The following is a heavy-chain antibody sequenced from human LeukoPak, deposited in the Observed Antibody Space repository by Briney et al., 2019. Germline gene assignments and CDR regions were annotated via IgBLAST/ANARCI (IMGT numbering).Heavy chain of an antibody. V-gene: IGHV5-51*01. D-gene: IGHD3/OR15-3a*01. CDR2: IYPGDSDT. CDR1: GYSFTSYW. CDR3: ARPQGLPSDVFYI. Sequence: GESLKISCKGSGYSFTSYWIGWVRQMPGKGLEWMGIIYPGDSDTRYSPSFQGQVTISADKSISTAYLQWSSLKASDTATYYCARPQGLPSDVFYIWGQGTMVTVSS. J-gene: IGHJ3*02.